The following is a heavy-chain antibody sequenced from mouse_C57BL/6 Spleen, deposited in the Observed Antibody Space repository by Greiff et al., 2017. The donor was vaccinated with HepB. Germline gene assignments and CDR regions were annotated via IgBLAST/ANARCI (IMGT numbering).Heavy chain of an antibody. CDR3: ARVGDDYDSWLGC. Sequence: EVKLVESGGGLVKPGGSLKLSCAASGFTFSSYTMSWVRQSPEKRLEWVATISGGGGNTYYPDSVKGRFTISRDNAKNTRYLQLSRLRSEDTALYCCARVGDDYDSWLGCWGQVTLVTVSA. CDR1: GFTFSSYT. D-gene: IGHD2-4*01. V-gene: IGHV5-9*01. J-gene: IGHJ3*01. CDR2: ISGGGGNT.